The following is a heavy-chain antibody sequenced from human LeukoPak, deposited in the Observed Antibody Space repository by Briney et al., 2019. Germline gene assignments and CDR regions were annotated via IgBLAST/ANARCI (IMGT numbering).Heavy chain of an antibody. D-gene: IGHD3-22*01. J-gene: IGHJ4*02. CDR3: ARGLNYYDSSGYYTFDY. CDR1: GGSISSSSYY. CDR2: IYYSGST. Sequence: SETLSLTCTVSGGSISSSSYYWGWIRQPPGKGLEWIGSIYYSGSTYYNPSLKSRVTISVDTSKNQFSLKLSSVTAADTAVYYCARGLNYYDSSGYYTFDYWGQGTLVTVSS. V-gene: IGHV4-39*07.